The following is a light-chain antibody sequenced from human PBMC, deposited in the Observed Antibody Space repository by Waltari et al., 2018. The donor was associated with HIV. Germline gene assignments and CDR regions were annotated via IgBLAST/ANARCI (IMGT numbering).Light chain of an antibody. CDR3: QSFDDNLEGV. CDR2: DDT. CDR1: SSNIGAGYD. V-gene: IGLV1-40*01. Sequence: QSVLTQPPSVSGTLGQRVTISCTGSSSNIGAGYDVHWYQQLPGTAPRLLIYDDTSRPCGVPELFAGSRSGASASLAITGLQAEDEADYYCQSFDDNLEGVFGGGTRLTVL. J-gene: IGLJ3*02.